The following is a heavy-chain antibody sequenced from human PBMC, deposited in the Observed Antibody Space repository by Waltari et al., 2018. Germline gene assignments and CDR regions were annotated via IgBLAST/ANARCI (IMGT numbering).Heavy chain of an antibody. J-gene: IGHJ6*02. D-gene: IGHD3-10*01. CDR3: ARVLDGAGGMDV. Sequence: TLSLTCTVSGGSISSSSYYWGWIRQPPGKGLEWIGSIYYSGSTYYNPSLKSRVTISVDTSKNQFSLKLSSVTAADTAVYYCARVLDGAGGMDVWGQGTTVTVSS. CDR2: IYYSGST. CDR1: GGSISSSSYY. V-gene: IGHV4-39*07.